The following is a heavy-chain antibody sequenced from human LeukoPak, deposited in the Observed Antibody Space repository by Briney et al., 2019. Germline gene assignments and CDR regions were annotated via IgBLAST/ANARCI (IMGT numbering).Heavy chain of an antibody. Sequence: GASVKVSCTASGGTFSSYTISWVRQAPGQGLEWMGRIIPILGIANYAQKFQGRVTITADKSMSTAYMELSSLRSEDTAVYYCASSRSSARTVNFDYWGQGTLVTVSS. D-gene: IGHD1-14*01. V-gene: IGHV1-69*02. CDR2: IIPILGIA. CDR1: GGTFSSYT. J-gene: IGHJ4*02. CDR3: ASSRSSARTVNFDY.